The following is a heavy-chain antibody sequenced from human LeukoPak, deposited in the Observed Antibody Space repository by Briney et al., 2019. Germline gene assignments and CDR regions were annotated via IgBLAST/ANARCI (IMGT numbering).Heavy chain of an antibody. D-gene: IGHD1-26*01. CDR3: AAGFSVGATSY. CDR1: GYTFTGYY. CDR2: INPNSGGT. V-gene: IGHV1-2*02. J-gene: IGHJ4*02. Sequence: ASVEVSCKASGYTFTGYYMHWVRQAPGQGLEWMGWINPNSGGTNYAQKFRGRVTMTRDMSTSTAYMELSSLRSEDTAVYYCAAGFSVGATSYWGQGTLVTVSS.